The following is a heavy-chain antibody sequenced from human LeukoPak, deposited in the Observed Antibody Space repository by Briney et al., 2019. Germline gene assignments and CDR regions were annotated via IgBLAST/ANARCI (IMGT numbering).Heavy chain of an antibody. D-gene: IGHD4-11*01. Sequence: SGGSLRLSCAASGFTFSSYEMNWVRQAPGEGLEWVSYISSGGSTKYYADSVKGRFTISRDNAKNSLYLQMNSLRAEDTAVYYCASPDYSNRVGWGQGTLVTVSS. CDR3: ASPDYSNRVG. V-gene: IGHV3-48*03. CDR2: ISSGGSTK. CDR1: GFTFSSYE. J-gene: IGHJ4*02.